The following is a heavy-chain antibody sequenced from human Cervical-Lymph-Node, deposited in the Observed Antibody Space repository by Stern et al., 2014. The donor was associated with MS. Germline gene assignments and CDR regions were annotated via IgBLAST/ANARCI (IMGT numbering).Heavy chain of an antibody. J-gene: IGHJ3*02. Sequence: VQLVESGGGLVKPGGSLRLSCAASGITFSDFCMSWIRQVPGKGLEWISYITRDCSTIYYADSVKGRFTVSRDNAKNSLYLQMISLRADDTAVYYCATFGDSYDAFDIWGQGTMVTVSS. D-gene: IGHD2-21*02. CDR2: ITRDCSTI. CDR3: ATFGDSYDAFDI. CDR1: GITFSDFC. V-gene: IGHV3-11*01.